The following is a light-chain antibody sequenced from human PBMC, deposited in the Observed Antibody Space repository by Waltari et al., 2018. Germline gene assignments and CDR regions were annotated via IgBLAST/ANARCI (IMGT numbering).Light chain of an antibody. J-gene: IGLJ2*01. CDR3: AAWDDSLYGRV. CDR2: GNN. CDR1: SSNIAVNP. V-gene: IGLV1-44*01. Sequence: QSVLTQPPSASGTPGQTVSISCSGGSSNIAVNPVNRYQQLPGMAPKLLINGNNQRPSGVPDRFSGSKSGTSASLAISGLQSEDEADYYCAAWDDSLYGRVFGGGTKLTVL.